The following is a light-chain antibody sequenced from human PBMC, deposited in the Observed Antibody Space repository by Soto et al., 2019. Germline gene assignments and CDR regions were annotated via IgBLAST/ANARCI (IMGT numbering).Light chain of an antibody. CDR2: GVS. CDR1: SSDVGDYNY. Sequence: QAVLTQPASVSGSPGQSITISCTGTSSDVGDYNYVSWYQQYPAKAPKLIIYGVSNRPSGVSDRLSGSKSGNTASLTISGLQAEDEADYYCSSYTSSSTWVFGGGTKLTVL. V-gene: IGLV2-14*03. CDR3: SSYTSSSTWV. J-gene: IGLJ3*02.